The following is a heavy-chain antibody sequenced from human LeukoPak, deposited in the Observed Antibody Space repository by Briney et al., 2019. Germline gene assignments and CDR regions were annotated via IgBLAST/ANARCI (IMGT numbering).Heavy chain of an antibody. D-gene: IGHD3-22*01. Sequence: GASVKVSCRTSGYIFNDYYIHWVRQAPGQGLEWMGWINTNTGNPTYAQGFTGRFVFSLDTSVSTAYLQISSLKADDTAMYYCARGDYETHGYQTRWGQGTLVTVSS. CDR2: INTNTGNP. V-gene: IGHV7-4-1*02. CDR3: ARGDYETHGYQTR. CDR1: GYIFNDYY. J-gene: IGHJ4*02.